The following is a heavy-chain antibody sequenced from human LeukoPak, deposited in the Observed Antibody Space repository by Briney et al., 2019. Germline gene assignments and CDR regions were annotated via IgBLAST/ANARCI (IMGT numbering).Heavy chain of an antibody. CDR1: GFTFSSYG. Sequence: PGGSLRLSCAASGFTFSSYGMHWVRQAPGKGLEWVAFIRYDGSNKYYADSVKGRFTISRDNAKNSLYLQMNSLRAEDTAVYYCARGYYDSSGYSGAFDIWGQGTMVTVSS. J-gene: IGHJ3*02. CDR3: ARGYYDSSGYSGAFDI. D-gene: IGHD3-22*01. V-gene: IGHV3-30*02. CDR2: IRYDGSNK.